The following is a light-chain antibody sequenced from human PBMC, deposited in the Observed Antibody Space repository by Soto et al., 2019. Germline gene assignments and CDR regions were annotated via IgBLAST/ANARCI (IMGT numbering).Light chain of an antibody. CDR3: QQYNSYFLT. CDR1: QDIAIY. J-gene: IGKJ4*01. V-gene: IGKV1-9*01. CDR2: AAS. Sequence: IQLTQSPSSLSASVGDRVTITCRASQDIAIYLAWYQQKPGEAPKLLIYAASTLYGGVPSRFSGSGSGTDFALTITSLQAEDFATYYCQQYNSYFLTFGGGTKVDIK.